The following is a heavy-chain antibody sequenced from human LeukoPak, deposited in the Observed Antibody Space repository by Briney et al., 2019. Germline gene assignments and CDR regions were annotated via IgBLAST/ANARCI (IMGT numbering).Heavy chain of an antibody. CDR2: INPSGGST. D-gene: IGHD4-11*01. Sequence: GASVKVSCKASGYTFTSYYMHWVRQAPGQGLEWMGIINPSGGSTSYAQKFQGRVTMTWDTSTSTVYMELSSLRSEDTAVYYCARSSISLFDYSDYAPFDYWGQRTLVTVSS. CDR3: ARSSISLFDYSDYAPFDY. J-gene: IGHJ4*02. V-gene: IGHV1-46*01. CDR1: GYTFTSYY.